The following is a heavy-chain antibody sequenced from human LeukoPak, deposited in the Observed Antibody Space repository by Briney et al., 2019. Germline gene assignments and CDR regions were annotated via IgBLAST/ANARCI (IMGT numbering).Heavy chain of an antibody. CDR1: GGSISTYY. CDR3: ARDRSGADY. Sequence: SETVSLTCTVSGGSISTYYWSWIRQPAGKGLEWIGRIYTSGSTKYNPSLKSRVTISVDKSKNQFSLKLTSVTAADTAMYYCARDRSGADYWGQGTLVTVS. V-gene: IGHV4-4*07. CDR2: IYTSGST. J-gene: IGHJ4*02.